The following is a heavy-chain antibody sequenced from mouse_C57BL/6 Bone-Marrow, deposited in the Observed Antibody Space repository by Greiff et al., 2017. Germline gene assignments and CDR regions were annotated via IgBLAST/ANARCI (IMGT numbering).Heavy chain of an antibody. D-gene: IGHD1-1*01. CDR1: GYTFTNYW. CDR2: IYPGGGYT. V-gene: IGHV1-63*01. J-gene: IGHJ1*03. Sequence: QVQLKESGAELVRPGTSVKMSCKASGYTFTNYWIGWAKQRPGHGLEWIGDIYPGGGYTNYNEKFKGKATLTADKSSSTAYMQFSSLTSEDSAIYYCARRDYGSSSWYFDVWGTGTTVTVSS. CDR3: ARRDYGSSSWYFDV.